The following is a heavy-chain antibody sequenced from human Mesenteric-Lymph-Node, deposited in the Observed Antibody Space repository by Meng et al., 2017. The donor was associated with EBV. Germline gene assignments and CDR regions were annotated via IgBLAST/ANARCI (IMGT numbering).Heavy chain of an antibody. CDR2: MGPSSGTT. D-gene: IGHD3-10*01. Sequence: QVQLAQSGSEMTKPGAAGNAYCKASGYRYSRHEINWVRQAPGQGIEWMGWMGPSSGTTVYAQKFQGRLSMTRNISISTAYMELSSLRSEDTAVYYCAREASSHPYFDYWGQGTLVTVSS. CDR1: GYRYSRHE. V-gene: IGHV1-8*01. CDR3: AREASSHPYFDY. J-gene: IGHJ4*02.